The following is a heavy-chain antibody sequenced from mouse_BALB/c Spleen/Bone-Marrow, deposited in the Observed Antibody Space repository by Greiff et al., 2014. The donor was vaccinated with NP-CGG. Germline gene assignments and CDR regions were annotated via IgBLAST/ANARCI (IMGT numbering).Heavy chain of an antibody. CDR2: ILPGNGST. CDR3: ARNLYYFDY. CDR1: GYTFSSYW. Sequence: VHLVESGAELMKPGASVKISCKATGYTFSSYWIEWVKQRPGHGLEWIGEILPGNGSTNYNEKFKGKATFTADTSSNTAYMQLSSLTSEDSAVYYCARNLYYFDYWGQGTTLTVSS. J-gene: IGHJ2*01. V-gene: IGHV1-9*01.